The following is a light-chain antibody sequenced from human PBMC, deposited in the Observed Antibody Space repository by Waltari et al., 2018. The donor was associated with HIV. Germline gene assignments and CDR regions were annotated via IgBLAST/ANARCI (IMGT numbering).Light chain of an antibody. V-gene: IGLV1-36*01. J-gene: IGLJ3*02. CDR3: AAWDDSLHGVV. Sequence: QSVLTQPPSVSEAPRQRVTISCSGSSSNIGNNAVTWYQQLPGKAPKLLIYYNDLLFAGVSDRFSGSKSGTAASLAISGLQSEDEADYYCAAWDDSLHGVVFGGGTKLTVL. CDR2: YND. CDR1: SSNIGNNA.